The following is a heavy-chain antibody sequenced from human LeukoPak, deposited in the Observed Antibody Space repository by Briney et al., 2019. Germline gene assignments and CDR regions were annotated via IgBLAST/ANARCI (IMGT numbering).Heavy chain of an antibody. CDR2: IIPIFGTA. V-gene: IGHV1-69*05. CDR1: GGTFSSYA. D-gene: IGHD2-8*01. J-gene: IGHJ5*02. CDR3: ARDSRRLSPSNGYWFDP. Sequence: GASVSVSWTASGGTFSSYANSWVRQAPGQGLEWMGGIIPIFGTANYAQKLQGRVTITTDESTSTAYMELSSLRSEDTAVYYCARDSRRLSPSNGYWFDPWGQGTLVTVSS.